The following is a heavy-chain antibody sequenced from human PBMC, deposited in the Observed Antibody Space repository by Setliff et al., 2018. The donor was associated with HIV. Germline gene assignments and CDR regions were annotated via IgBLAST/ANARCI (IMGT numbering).Heavy chain of an antibody. J-gene: IGHJ2*01. D-gene: IGHD6-6*01. V-gene: IGHV4-4*02. CDR1: GGSISSSNW. CDR2: IYHGGST. Sequence: SETLSLTCAVSGGSISSSNWWSWVRQPPGKGLEWIGEIYHGGSTNYNPSLKSRVTISVDKSKNQFSLKLASVTAADTAVYYCASGEVIGPRRLYYYLDLWGRGTLVTVSS. CDR3: ASGEVIGPRRLYYYLDL.